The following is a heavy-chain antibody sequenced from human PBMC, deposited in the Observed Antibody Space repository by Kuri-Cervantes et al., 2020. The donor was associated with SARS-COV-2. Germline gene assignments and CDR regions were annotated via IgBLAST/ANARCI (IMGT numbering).Heavy chain of an antibody. CDR3: ARDSGDWNPDGLDL. J-gene: IGHJ3*01. V-gene: IGHV1-24*01. D-gene: IGHD1-1*01. CDR2: LNPDTGNT. Sequence: ASVKVSCKGSGYTLTELSMHWVRQAPGKGLEWMGWLNPDTGNTGNAKKFQGRVTMTTDTSINTAYMEVSSLSFEDTAIYYCARDSGDWNPDGLDLWGQGTLVTVSS. CDR1: GYTLTELS.